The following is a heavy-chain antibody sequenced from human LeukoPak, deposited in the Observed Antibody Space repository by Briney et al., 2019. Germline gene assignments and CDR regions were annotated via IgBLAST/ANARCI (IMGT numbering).Heavy chain of an antibody. Sequence: GVALKISCKASGYSFTSYWIGWVRQMPGKGLEWMGIIYPGDSDTRHSPSFQGQVTISADKSISTAYLQWSSLKASDTAMYYCARSPSTVNLDYWGQGTLVTVSS. D-gene: IGHD4-17*01. J-gene: IGHJ4*02. CDR3: ARSPSTVNLDY. CDR1: GYSFTSYW. V-gene: IGHV5-51*01. CDR2: IYPGDSDT.